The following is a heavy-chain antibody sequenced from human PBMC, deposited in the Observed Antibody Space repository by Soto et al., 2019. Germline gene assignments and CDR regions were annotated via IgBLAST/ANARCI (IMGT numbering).Heavy chain of an antibody. CDR1: GFTFSSYS. D-gene: IGHD6-19*01. V-gene: IGHV3-48*02. J-gene: IGHJ3*02. Sequence: LRLSCAASGFTFSSYSMNWVRQAPGKGLEWVSYISTTSDTKYYADSVKGRFTISRDNAKNSLYLQMNSLRDEDTAVYYCARALRQWLADAFDIWGRGTMVTVSS. CDR3: ARALRQWLADAFDI. CDR2: ISTTSDTK.